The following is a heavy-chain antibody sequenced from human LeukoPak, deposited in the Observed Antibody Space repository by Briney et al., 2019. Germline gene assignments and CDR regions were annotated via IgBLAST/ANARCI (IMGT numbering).Heavy chain of an antibody. Sequence: PGRSLRLSCAASGFTFSDYAMQWVRQAPGKGLEWVAGISWNSGSVGYADSVKGRFTISRDNTKKSLYLQMNSLRAEDTALYYCVKDMSIFGVNIDVGGMDVWGQGTTVTVSS. D-gene: IGHD3-3*01. CDR2: ISWNSGSV. CDR1: GFTFSDYA. V-gene: IGHV3-9*01. J-gene: IGHJ6*02. CDR3: VKDMSIFGVNIDVGGMDV.